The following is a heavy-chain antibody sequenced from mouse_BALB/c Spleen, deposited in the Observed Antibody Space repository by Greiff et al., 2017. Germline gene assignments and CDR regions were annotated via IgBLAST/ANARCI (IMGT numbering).Heavy chain of an antibody. CDR1: GFSLTSYG. CDR2: IWAGGST. D-gene: IGHD2-2*01. Sequence: QVQLKESGPGLVAPSQSLSITCTVSGFSLTSYGVHWVRQPPGKGLEWLGVIWAGGSTNYNSALMSRLSISKDNSKSQVFLKMNSLQTDDTAMYYCARDQEGYDVVYAMDYWGQGTSVTVAS. CDR3: ARDQEGYDVVYAMDY. V-gene: IGHV2-9*02. J-gene: IGHJ4*01.